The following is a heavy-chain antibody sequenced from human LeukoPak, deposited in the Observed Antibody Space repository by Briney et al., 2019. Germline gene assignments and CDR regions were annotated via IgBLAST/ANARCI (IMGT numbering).Heavy chain of an antibody. CDR1: GFTFSSYA. Sequence: PGGSLRLSCAASGFTFSSYAMSWVRQAPGKGLEWVSAISGSGGSTYYADSVKGRFTISRDNSKNTLFLQMNSLRPDDTAVYYCAKGRHPFSTSWGSFYFDYWGQGTLVAVSS. CDR3: AKGRHPFSTSWGSFYFDY. J-gene: IGHJ4*02. V-gene: IGHV3-23*01. D-gene: IGHD6-6*01. CDR2: ISGSGGST.